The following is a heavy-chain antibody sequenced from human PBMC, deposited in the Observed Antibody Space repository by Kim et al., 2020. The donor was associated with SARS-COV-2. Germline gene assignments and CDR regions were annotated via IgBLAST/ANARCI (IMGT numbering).Heavy chain of an antibody. CDR3: ARGYSYGAPQFNWFDP. CDR1: GFTFSSYE. CDR2: ISSSGSTI. J-gene: IGHJ5*02. V-gene: IGHV3-48*03. Sequence: GGSLRLSCAASGFTFSSYEMNWVRQAPGKGLEWVSYISSSGSTIYYADSVKGRFTISRDNAKNSLYLQMNSLRAEDTAVYYCARGYSYGAPQFNWFDPWGQGTLVTVSS. D-gene: IGHD5-18*01.